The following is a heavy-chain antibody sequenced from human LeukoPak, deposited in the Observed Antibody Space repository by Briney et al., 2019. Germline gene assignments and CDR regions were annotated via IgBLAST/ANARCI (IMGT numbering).Heavy chain of an antibody. CDR1: GFTFSSYA. Sequence: GGFLRLSCAASGFTFSSYAMSWVRQAPGKGLEWVSAISGSGGSTYYADSVKGRFTISRDNSKNTLYLQMNSLRAEDTAVYYCAKGSRVYCSGGSCYAIDYWGQGTLVTVSS. CDR2: ISGSGGST. J-gene: IGHJ4*02. D-gene: IGHD2-15*01. CDR3: AKGSRVYCSGGSCYAIDY. V-gene: IGHV3-23*01.